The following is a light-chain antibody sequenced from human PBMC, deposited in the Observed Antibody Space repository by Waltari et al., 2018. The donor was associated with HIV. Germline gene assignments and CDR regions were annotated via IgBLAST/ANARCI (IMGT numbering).Light chain of an antibody. CDR3: QKYNSAPYT. CDR1: QGISSY. V-gene: IGKV1-27*01. J-gene: IGKJ2*01. CDR2: GPS. Sequence: DIRMTQSPSSLSASVGDRVTLTCRASQGISSYLAWYQEKPGEAPKLLIYGPSTLQSGVPSRFSGSGSGTNFTLIISSLQPEDVATYYCQKYNSAPYTFGQGTKLEIK.